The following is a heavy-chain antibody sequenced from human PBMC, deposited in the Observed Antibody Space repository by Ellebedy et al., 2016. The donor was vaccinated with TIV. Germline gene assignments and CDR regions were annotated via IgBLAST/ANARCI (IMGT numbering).Heavy chain of an antibody. Sequence: AASVKVSCKASGYSFTHYAISWVRQAPGQGLEWLGWISAYNGNTNYAQKMQGRVTMTIDTSTSTAYMEVRSLRSDDTAVYCCAAPSRANYDILTGPDFYYHGLDVWGQGTAVTVSS. D-gene: IGHD3-9*01. CDR1: GYSFTHYA. CDR2: ISAYNGNT. V-gene: IGHV1-18*01. J-gene: IGHJ6*02. CDR3: AAPSRANYDILTGPDFYYHGLDV.